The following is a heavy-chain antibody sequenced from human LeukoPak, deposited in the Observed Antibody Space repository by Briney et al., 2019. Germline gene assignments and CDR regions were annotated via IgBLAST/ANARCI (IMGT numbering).Heavy chain of an antibody. CDR2: MSIDGNTK. Sequence: GGSLRLSCAASGFIFTNYPIHWVRQTPDKGLECVAIMSIDGNTKYYADSVRGRFIVSRDNSRNTVYLQMNSLRLEDTALYHCVRDRIPGYPDYFDSWGRGTLVTVSS. CDR1: GFIFTNYP. D-gene: IGHD2-15*01. V-gene: IGHV3-30*17. CDR3: VRDRIPGYPDYFDS. J-gene: IGHJ4*02.